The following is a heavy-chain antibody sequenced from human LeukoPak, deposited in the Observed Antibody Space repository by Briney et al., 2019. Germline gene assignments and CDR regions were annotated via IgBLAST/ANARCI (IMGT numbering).Heavy chain of an antibody. V-gene: IGHV4-39*01. CDR1: GGSISSSSYY. Sequence: SETLSLTCTVSGGSISSSSYYWGWIRQPPGKGLEWIGSIYYSGSTYYNPSLKSRVTISVDTSKNQFSLKLSSVTAADTAVYYCARLGNDSSSVDYWGQGALVTVSS. CDR2: IYYSGST. CDR3: ARLGNDSSSVDY. J-gene: IGHJ4*02. D-gene: IGHD6-6*01.